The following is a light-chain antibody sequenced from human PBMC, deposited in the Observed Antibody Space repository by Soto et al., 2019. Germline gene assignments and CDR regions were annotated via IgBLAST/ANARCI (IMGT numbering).Light chain of an antibody. J-gene: IGKJ1*01. Sequence: IQLTQSPSSLSSSLGDSVTITCRASQSISSWLAWYQQKPGKAPKLLIYDVSNLESGVPSRFSGSGSGTEFTLTISSLQPDDVASYYCKQYNAFWTCGQGTKVDIK. CDR3: KQYNAFWT. CDR2: DVS. V-gene: IGKV1-5*01. CDR1: QSISSW.